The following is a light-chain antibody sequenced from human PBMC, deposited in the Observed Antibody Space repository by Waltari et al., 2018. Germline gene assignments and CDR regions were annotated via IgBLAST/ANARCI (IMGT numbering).Light chain of an antibody. J-gene: IGLJ3*02. V-gene: IGLV2-8*01. Sequence: QSALTQPPSASGSPGQSVTISCTGTSSDVGGYNYVSWSQQHRGKAPKAMIYEVSTRPSGVPARFSGSKSGNTASLTVSGVQAEDEADYYCSSYGGSNNLVFGGGTKLTVL. CDR3: SSYGGSNNLV. CDR2: EVS. CDR1: SSDVGGYNY.